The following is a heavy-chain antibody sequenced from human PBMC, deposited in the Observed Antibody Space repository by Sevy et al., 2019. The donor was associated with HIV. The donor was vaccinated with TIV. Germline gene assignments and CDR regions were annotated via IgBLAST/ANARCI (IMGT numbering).Heavy chain of an antibody. Sequence: GGSLRLSCAASGFTFSDYGMDWVRQAPGKGPEWVALISHDGNDKYYADSVKGRFTISRDNSKNTLYIQMNSLRAEDTAVYYCAKDRVKRELSFDYWGQRTPVTVSS. D-gene: IGHD1-26*01. CDR2: ISHDGNDK. CDR1: GFTFSDYG. J-gene: IGHJ4*02. V-gene: IGHV3-30*18. CDR3: AKDRVKRELSFDY.